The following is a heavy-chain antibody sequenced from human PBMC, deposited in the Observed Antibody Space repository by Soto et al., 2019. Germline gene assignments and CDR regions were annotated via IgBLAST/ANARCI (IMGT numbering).Heavy chain of an antibody. CDR3: ARWSTTYYYDSSGYPGVGAFDI. CDR1: GFTVSSNY. D-gene: IGHD3-22*01. J-gene: IGHJ3*02. CDR2: IYSGGST. Sequence: GGSLRLSCAPSGFTVSSNYLSWVRQAPGKGLEWVSVIYSGGSTYYAESKKGRFNISRDNSKNTLYLQINSLRVDDTAVYYCARWSTTYYYDSSGYPGVGAFDIWG. V-gene: IGHV3-53*01.